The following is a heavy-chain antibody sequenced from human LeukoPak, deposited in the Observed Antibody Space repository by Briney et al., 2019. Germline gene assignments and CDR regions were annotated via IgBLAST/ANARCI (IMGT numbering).Heavy chain of an antibody. D-gene: IGHD3-22*01. CDR2: ISWNSGSI. CDR3: ARAGLATYYYDSTGYGDN. Sequence: GRSLRLSCAASGFTFDDYAMHWVRQAPGKGLEWVSGISWNSGSIGYADSVEGRFTISRDNAKKSLYLQMNSLRAEDTAVYYCARAGLATYYYDSTGYGDNWGQGTLVTVSS. J-gene: IGHJ4*02. V-gene: IGHV3-9*01. CDR1: GFTFDDYA.